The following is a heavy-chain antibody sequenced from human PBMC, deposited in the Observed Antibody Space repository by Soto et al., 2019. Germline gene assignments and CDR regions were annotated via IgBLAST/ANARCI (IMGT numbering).Heavy chain of an antibody. V-gene: IGHV1-24*01. D-gene: IGHD3-22*01. CDR3: TTASWYYYDSSGYP. CDR2: FDPEDGET. Sequence: ASVKVSCKVSGYTLTELSMHWVRQAPGKGLEWMGGFDPEDGETIYAQKFQGRVTMTEDTSTDTAYMELSSLRSEDTAVYYCTTASWYYYDSSGYPWGQGTLVTVS. CDR1: GYTLTELS. J-gene: IGHJ5*02.